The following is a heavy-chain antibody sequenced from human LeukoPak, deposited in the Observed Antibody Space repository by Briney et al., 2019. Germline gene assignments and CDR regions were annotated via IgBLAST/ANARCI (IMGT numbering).Heavy chain of an antibody. J-gene: IGHJ5*02. CDR1: GYTFTGYY. D-gene: IGHD3-3*01. CDR2: INPNSGGT. V-gene: IGHV1-2*02. Sequence: ASVKVSCKASGYTFTGYYIYWVRQAPGQGLEWMGWINPNSGGTKYAQKFQGRVTLTRDTSISTAYMELSRLRCDDTAVYYCARSYDFWSGPPFDPWGQGTLVTVSS. CDR3: ARSYDFWSGPPFDP.